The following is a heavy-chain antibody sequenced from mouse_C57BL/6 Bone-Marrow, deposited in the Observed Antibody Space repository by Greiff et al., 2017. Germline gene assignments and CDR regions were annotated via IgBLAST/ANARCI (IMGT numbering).Heavy chain of an antibody. J-gene: IGHJ2*01. D-gene: IGHD3-2*02. CDR3: AREGQLRPFDY. CDR1: GFTFSSYT. V-gene: IGHV5-9*01. Sequence: EVKLVESGGGLVKPGGSLKLSCAASGFTFSSYTMSWVRQTPEKRLEWVATISGGGGNTYYPDSVKGRFTISRDKAKNTLYLQMSSLRSEDTALYYCAREGQLRPFDYWGQGTTLTVSS. CDR2: ISGGGGNT.